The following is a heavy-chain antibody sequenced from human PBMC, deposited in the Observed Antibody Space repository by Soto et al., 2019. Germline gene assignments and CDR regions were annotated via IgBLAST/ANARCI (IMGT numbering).Heavy chain of an antibody. Sequence: VKVSCKASGYTFTSYYMHWVRQAPGQGLEWMGIINPSGGSTSYAQKFQGRVTMTRDTSTSTVYMELSSLRSEDTAVYYCAREWNTALSDVSIYGMDVWGQGTTVTVSS. D-gene: IGHD5-18*01. CDR1: GYTFTSYY. CDR2: INPSGGST. J-gene: IGHJ6*02. V-gene: IGHV1-46*01. CDR3: AREWNTALSDVSIYGMDV.